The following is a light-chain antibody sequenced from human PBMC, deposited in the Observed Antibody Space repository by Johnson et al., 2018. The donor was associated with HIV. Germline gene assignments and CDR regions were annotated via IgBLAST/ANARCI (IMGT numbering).Light chain of an antibody. Sequence: QSVLTQPPSVSAAPGQKVTISCSGSSSNIANIYVSWYQQLPGTAPKLLIYDNTKRPSGIPDRFSGSKSDTSATLGITGLLTGDEADYYCGTWDSSLSAYVFGTGTKVTVL. CDR1: SSNIANIY. V-gene: IGLV1-51*01. CDR3: GTWDSSLSAYV. J-gene: IGLJ1*01. CDR2: DNT.